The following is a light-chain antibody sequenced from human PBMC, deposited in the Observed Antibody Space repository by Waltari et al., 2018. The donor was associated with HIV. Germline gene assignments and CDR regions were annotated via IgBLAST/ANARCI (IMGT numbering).Light chain of an antibody. J-gene: IGKJ2*01. V-gene: IGKV3-20*01. CDR1: QSVSSSY. Sequence: EIVLTQSPGTLSLSPGERVTLSCRASQSVSSSYLAWYQQKPGQAPRLLIYGASSRATGIPYRFSGSGSGTDFTLTISRLEPEDFAVYYCQQYGSSPPYTFGQGTKLEIK. CDR3: QQYGSSPPYT. CDR2: GAS.